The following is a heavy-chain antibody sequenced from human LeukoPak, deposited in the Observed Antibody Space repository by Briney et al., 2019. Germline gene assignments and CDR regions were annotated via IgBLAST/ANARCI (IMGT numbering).Heavy chain of an antibody. CDR3: AKKGSGYYLFAFDI. CDR1: GFTFSSYG. D-gene: IGHD3-3*01. Sequence: PGGSLRLSCAASGFTFSSYGMHWVRQAPGKGLEWVAVISYDGSNKYYADSVKGRFTISRDNSKNTLYLQMNSLRAEGTAVYYCAKKGSGYYLFAFDIWGQGTMVTVSS. CDR2: ISYDGSNK. V-gene: IGHV3-30*18. J-gene: IGHJ3*02.